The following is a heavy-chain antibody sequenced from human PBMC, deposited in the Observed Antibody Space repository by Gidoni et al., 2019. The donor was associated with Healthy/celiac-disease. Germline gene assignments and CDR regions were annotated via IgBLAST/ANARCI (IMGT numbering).Heavy chain of an antibody. D-gene: IGHD1-7*01. CDR2: ISSSGRTI. V-gene: IGHV3-48*03. CDR1: GFTFSSYE. J-gene: IGHJ6*03. CDR3: ARVQNSGNYYYYMDV. Sequence: EVQLVDSGVGLVQPGGSLSLSCAASGFTFSSYEMNWVRQAPGKGLEWVSYISSSGRTIYYADSVKGRFTISRDNAKNSLYLQMNSLRAEDTAVYYCARVQNSGNYYYYMDVWGKGTTVTVSS.